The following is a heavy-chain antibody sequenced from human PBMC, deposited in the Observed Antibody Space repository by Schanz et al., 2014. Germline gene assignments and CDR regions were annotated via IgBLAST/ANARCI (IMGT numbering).Heavy chain of an antibody. J-gene: IGHJ4*02. Sequence: EVQLVESGGGVVQPGRSLRLSCAASTFTFSSDWMSWVRQAPGKGLEWVANIKEDGSVKDYVDSVKGRFTISRDNAKNSLYLQMTSLRAEDTAVYYCARDHTTESYYSAGPPIDYWGQGTLLTVSS. CDR1: TFTFSSDW. CDR2: IKEDGSVK. D-gene: IGHD1-26*01. V-gene: IGHV3-7*04. CDR3: ARDHTTESYYSAGPPIDY.